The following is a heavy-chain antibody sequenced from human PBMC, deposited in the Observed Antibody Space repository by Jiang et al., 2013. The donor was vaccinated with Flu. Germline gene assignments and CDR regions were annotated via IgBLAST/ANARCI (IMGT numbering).Heavy chain of an antibody. D-gene: IGHD2-15*01. Sequence: SGAEVKKPGASVKVSCKASGYTFTSYDMNWVRQAAGQGLEWMGWMNPNSGNTGFAQKFQGRVTMTRDTSTGTAYMELSSLRSEDTAVYYCARGLVAVVGATDWVDPWGQGTLVTVSS. CDR3: ARGLVAVVGATDWVDP. CDR1: GYTFTSYD. V-gene: IGHV1-8*01. J-gene: IGHJ5*02. CDR2: MNPNSGNT.